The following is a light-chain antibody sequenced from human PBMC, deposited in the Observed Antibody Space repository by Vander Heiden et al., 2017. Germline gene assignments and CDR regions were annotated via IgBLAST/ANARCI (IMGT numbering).Light chain of an antibody. V-gene: IGKV1-33*01. CDR2: DAS. CDR3: QQYGNSPFT. CDR1: QDISNY. Sequence: DIQMTQSPSSLSASVGDRVTITCQASQDISNYLNWYQQKPGKAPKLLIYDASNLETGVPSRFSGSGSGTDVTFTISSLQPEDIAAYYCQQYGNSPFTVGPGTKVDSK. J-gene: IGKJ3*01.